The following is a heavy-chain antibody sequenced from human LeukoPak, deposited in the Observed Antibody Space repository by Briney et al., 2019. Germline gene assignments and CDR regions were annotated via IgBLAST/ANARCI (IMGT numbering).Heavy chain of an antibody. Sequence: SQTLSLTCIVSGGSISSANYCWSWIRQPAGKGLEWIGHIHTSGSTNYNPSLKSRVTISVDTSKNQFSLKLSSVTAADTAVYYCARRIQQLTTTAEYFQRWGQGTLVTVFS. CDR2: IHTSGST. V-gene: IGHV4-61*09. D-gene: IGHD6-13*01. CDR1: GGSISSANYC. CDR3: ARRIQQLTTTAEYFQR. J-gene: IGHJ1*01.